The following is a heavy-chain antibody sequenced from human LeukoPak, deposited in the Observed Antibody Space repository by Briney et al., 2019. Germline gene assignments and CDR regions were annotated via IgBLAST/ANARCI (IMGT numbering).Heavy chain of an antibody. V-gene: IGHV3-33*01. CDR1: GITFSSFG. D-gene: IGHD4-11*01. CDR3: ARDGTVTAGPFDP. Sequence: GGSLRLSCAAPGITFSSFGMHWLRQAPGKGRGWGAFIWYDGSNKYYADSVKGRFTISRDNSKNTLYLQMNSLRAEDTAVYYCARDGTVTAGPFDPWGRGTLVTVSS. J-gene: IGHJ5*02. CDR2: IWYDGSNK.